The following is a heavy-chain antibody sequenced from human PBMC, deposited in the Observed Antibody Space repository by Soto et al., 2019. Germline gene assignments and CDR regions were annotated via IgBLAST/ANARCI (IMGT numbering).Heavy chain of an antibody. CDR2: INMDGSST. CDR3: ARGPRGVYGNDY. CDR1: GFTFSNDW. J-gene: IGHJ4*02. D-gene: IGHD2-8*02. Sequence: EVQLVESGGGLVQPGGSLRLSRAASGFTFSNDWMHWVRQAAGKGLVWVSRINMDGSSTNYADSVKGRFTISRDNAKNTLYLQMNSLRVDDTAIYFCARGPRGVYGNDYWGQGALVTVSS. V-gene: IGHV3-74*01.